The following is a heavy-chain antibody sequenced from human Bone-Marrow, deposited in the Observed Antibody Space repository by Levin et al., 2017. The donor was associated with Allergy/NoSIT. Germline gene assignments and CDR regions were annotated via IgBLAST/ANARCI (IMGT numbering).Heavy chain of an antibody. CDR2: TSSRSTYI. Sequence: GGSLRLSCAASGFSFTSYTMSWVRQAPGKGLEWVSSTSSRSTYIYYAASVKGRFTISRDNAMDSLYLQMKSLRVEDPAVYYCARSVDSAMVSGRVGAFDIRGQGTMVTISS. J-gene: IGHJ3*02. V-gene: IGHV3-21*01. D-gene: IGHD5-18*01. CDR1: GFSFTSYT. CDR3: ARSVDSAMVSGRVGAFDI.